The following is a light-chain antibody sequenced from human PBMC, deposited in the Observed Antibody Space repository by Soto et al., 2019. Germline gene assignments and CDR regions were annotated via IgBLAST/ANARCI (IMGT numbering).Light chain of an antibody. CDR1: QSVSSSY. CDR3: QHYSSSPYT. V-gene: IGKV3-20*01. J-gene: IGKJ2*01. CDR2: GAS. Sequence: EIVLTQSPGTLSLSPGERATLSCRASQSVSSSYLAWYQQKPGQAPRLLIYGASSRATGIPDRFSGSGSGTDFTLTISRLDPEDFAVYYCQHYSSSPYTFGQGTKREIK.